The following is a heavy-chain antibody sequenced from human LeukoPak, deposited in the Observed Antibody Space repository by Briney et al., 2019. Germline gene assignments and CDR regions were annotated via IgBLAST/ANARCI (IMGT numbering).Heavy chain of an antibody. CDR1: GFTVSSNY. CDR2: IYSGGST. D-gene: IGHD6-13*01. V-gene: IGHV3-66*02. J-gene: IGHJ4*02. CDR3: AKDREAAADAYYFDY. Sequence: GGSLGLSCAASGFTVSSNYMSWVRQAPGKGLEWVSVIYSGGSTYYADSVKGRFTISRDNSKNTLYLQMNSLRAEDTAVYYCAKDREAAADAYYFDYWGQGTLVTVSS.